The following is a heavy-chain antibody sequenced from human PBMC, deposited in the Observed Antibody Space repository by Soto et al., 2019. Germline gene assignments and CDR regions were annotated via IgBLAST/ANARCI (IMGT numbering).Heavy chain of an antibody. CDR2: IYSGGST. D-gene: IGHD3-10*02. CDR1: GFTVSSNY. J-gene: IGHJ6*02. Sequence: EVQLVESGGGLIQPGGSLRLSCAASGFTVSSNYMSWVRQAPGKGLEWVSVIYSGGSTYYADSVKDRFTISRDNSKNTLYLQMNSLRAEDTAVYYCARLQAVRYYYYYGMDVWGQGTTVTVSS. CDR3: ARLQAVRYYYYYGMDV. V-gene: IGHV3-53*01.